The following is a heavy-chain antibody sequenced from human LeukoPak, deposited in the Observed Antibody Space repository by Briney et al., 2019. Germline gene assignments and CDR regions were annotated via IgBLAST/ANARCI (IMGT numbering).Heavy chain of an antibody. V-gene: IGHV4-34*01. CDR2: VYSTGNT. Sequence: GSLRLSCAVSGLTFSDSYMSWIRQPPGKGLEWIGTVYSTGNTYYTPSLKSRVTISVDTSNNQFSLKLTSVTAADTAVYYCARPHLTWRVEYFDPWGQGTLVTVSS. J-gene: IGHJ5*02. CDR3: ARPHLTWRVEYFDP. CDR1: GLTFSDSY. D-gene: IGHD3-16*01.